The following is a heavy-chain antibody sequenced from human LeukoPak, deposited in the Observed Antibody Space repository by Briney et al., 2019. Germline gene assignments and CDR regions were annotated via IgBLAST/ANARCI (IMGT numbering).Heavy chain of an antibody. CDR2: ISSSSSYI. CDR3: ARDTAMAFDY. D-gene: IGHD5-18*01. Sequence: GGSLRLSCAASGLTFSSYSMNWVRQAPGKGLEWVSSISSSSSYIYYADSVKGRFTISRDNAKNPLYLQMDSLRAEDTAVYYCARDTAMAFDYWGQGALVTVSS. J-gene: IGHJ4*02. V-gene: IGHV3-21*01. CDR1: GLTFSSYS.